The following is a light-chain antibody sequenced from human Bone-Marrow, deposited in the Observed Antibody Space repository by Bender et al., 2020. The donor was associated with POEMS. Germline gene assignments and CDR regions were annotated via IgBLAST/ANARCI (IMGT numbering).Light chain of an antibody. Sequence: QSVLTQPPSVSGAPGQRVIISCTGSSSNIGAGSDVNWYQQLPGTAPKVFIYGNNNRPSGVPDRISGSKSGTSASLTISGLEAEDEADYYCSAKTTSGTLIFGGGTKLTVL. V-gene: IGLV1-40*01. CDR3: SAKTTSGTLI. J-gene: IGLJ2*01. CDR2: GNN. CDR1: SSNIGAGSD.